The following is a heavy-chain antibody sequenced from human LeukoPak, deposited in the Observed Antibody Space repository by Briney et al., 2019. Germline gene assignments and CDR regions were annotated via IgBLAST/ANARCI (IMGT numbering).Heavy chain of an antibody. Sequence: TGGSLRLSCAASGFTFDDYGMSWVRQAPGKGLEWVSGINWNGGSTGYADSVKGRFTISRDNAKNSLYLQMNSLRAEDTALYYCARDSFDSSGYYYGFDYWGQGTLVTVSS. CDR1: GFTFDDYG. CDR2: INWNGGST. V-gene: IGHV3-20*04. D-gene: IGHD3-22*01. J-gene: IGHJ4*02. CDR3: ARDSFDSSGYYYGFDY.